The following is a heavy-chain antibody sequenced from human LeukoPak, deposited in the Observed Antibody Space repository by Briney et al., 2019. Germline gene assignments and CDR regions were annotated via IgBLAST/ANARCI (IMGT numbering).Heavy chain of an antibody. CDR3: TREQYCSTTTCYNRYFDS. CDR2: IKDDGTEI. CDR1: GFTFSSSW. J-gene: IGHJ4*02. Sequence: GGSLRLSCAASGFTFSSSWMHWVRQAPGEGLVWLSRIKDDGTEIDYADTVKGRFTISRDNAKNTLELQMNSLTSEDMAVYYCTREQYCSTTTCYNRYFDSWGQGTLVTVSS. D-gene: IGHD2-2*01. V-gene: IGHV3-74*01.